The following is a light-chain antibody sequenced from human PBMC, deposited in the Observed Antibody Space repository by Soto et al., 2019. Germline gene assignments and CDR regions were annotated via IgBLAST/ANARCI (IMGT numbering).Light chain of an antibody. J-gene: IGKJ2*01. V-gene: IGKV3-20*01. CDR2: GAS. CDR1: QSGSSSY. Sequence: EIVLTQSPGTLSCSPGERDTLSCRASQSGSSSYLYGYQQKTGQAPRLLISGASSRATGIPDRFSGSGSGTDFTLTISRLKPEDFAVYYCQQYGSSLYTFGQGNKLEI. CDR3: QQYGSSLYT.